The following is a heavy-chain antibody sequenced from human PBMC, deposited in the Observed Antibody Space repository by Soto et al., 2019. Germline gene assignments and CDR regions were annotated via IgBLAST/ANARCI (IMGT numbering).Heavy chain of an antibody. V-gene: IGHV4-30-2*01. CDR1: GGSISSGGYS. J-gene: IGHJ6*02. Sequence: SETLSLTCAVSGGSISSGGYSWSWIRQPPGKGLEWIGYIYHSGSTNYNPSLKSRVTISVDTSKNQFSLKLSSVTAADTAVYYCARANEYYDILTGFHYYYYYGMDVWGQGTTVTVSS. CDR2: IYHSGST. CDR3: ARANEYYDILTGFHYYYYYGMDV. D-gene: IGHD3-9*01.